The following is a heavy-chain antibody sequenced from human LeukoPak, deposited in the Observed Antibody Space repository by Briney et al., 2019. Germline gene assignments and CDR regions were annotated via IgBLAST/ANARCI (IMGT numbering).Heavy chain of an antibody. Sequence: ASVKVSCKASGYTFTSYYMHWVRQAPGQGLEWMGIINPSGGSTSYAQKFQGRVTMTRDTPTSTVYMELSSLRSEDTAVYYCASAACSSTSCYNWGYFQHWGQGTLVTVSS. D-gene: IGHD2-2*01. CDR3: ASAACSSTSCYNWGYFQH. CDR1: GYTFTSYY. V-gene: IGHV1-46*01. J-gene: IGHJ1*01. CDR2: INPSGGST.